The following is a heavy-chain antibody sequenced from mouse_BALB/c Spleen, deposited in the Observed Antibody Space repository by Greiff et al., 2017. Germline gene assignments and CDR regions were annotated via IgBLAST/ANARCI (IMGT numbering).Heavy chain of an antibody. CDR3: AREEGFAY. J-gene: IGHJ3*01. V-gene: IGHV5-9-4*01. Sequence: EVMLVESGGGLVKPGGSLKLSCAASGFTFSSYAMSWVRQSPEKRLEWVAEISSGGSYTYYPDTVTGRFTISRDNAKNILYLQMSSLRSEDTAMYYCAREEGFAYWGQGTLVTVSA. CDR2: ISSGGSYT. CDR1: GFTFSSYA.